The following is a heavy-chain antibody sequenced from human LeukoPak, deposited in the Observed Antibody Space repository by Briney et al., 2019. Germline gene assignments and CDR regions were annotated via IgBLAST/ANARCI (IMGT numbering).Heavy chain of an antibody. V-gene: IGHV3-9*01. CDR3: AKDLEGSGSLYYFDY. J-gene: IGHJ4*02. CDR2: ISWNSGSI. D-gene: IGHD3-10*01. CDR1: GFTFDDYA. Sequence: GRSLRLSCAASGFTFDDYAMHWVRQAPGKGLEWVSGISWNSGSIGYADSVKGRFTISRDNAKNSLYLQMNSLRAEDTALYYCAKDLEGSGSLYYFDYWGQGTLVTVSS.